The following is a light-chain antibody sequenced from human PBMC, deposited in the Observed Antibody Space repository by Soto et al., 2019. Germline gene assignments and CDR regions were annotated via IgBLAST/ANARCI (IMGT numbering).Light chain of an antibody. CDR1: QSVSSN. Sequence: EIVMTQSPATLSVSPGERATLSCRASQSVSSNLAWYQQKPGQAPRLLIYGASNRATGIPERFSGSGSGTDFTLAIGRLEPQDSAMYYCQQYVISVTFGQGTRLETK. CDR2: GAS. J-gene: IGKJ5*01. V-gene: IGKV3-20*01. CDR3: QQYVISVT.